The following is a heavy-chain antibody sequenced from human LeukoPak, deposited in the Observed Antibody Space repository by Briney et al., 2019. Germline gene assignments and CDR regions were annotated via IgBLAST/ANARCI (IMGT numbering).Heavy chain of an antibody. V-gene: IGHV4-38-2*01. J-gene: IGHJ4*02. D-gene: IGHD5-18*01. Sequence: SETLSLTCAVSGYSISSGYYWGWIRQPPGKGLEWIGSIYHSGSTYYNPSLKSRVTISVDTSKNQFSLKLGSVTAADTAVYYCATILSEYSYGYPFDYWGQGTLVTVSS. CDR3: ATILSEYSYGYPFDY. CDR2: IYHSGST. CDR1: GYSISSGYY.